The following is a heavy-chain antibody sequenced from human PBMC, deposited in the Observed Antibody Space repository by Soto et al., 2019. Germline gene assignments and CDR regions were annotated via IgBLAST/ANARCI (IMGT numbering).Heavy chain of an antibody. CDR1: GFTFSSYG. V-gene: IGHV3-33*01. CDR2: IWYDGSNK. D-gene: IGHD3-10*01. J-gene: IGHJ4*02. Sequence: PGGSLRLSCAASGFTFSSYGMHWVRQAPGKGLEWVAVIWYDGSNKYYADSVKGRFTISRDNSKNTLHLQMNSLRAEDTAVYYCARAGGYYGSGSYYGFCDYWGQGTLVTVSS. CDR3: ARAGGYYGSGSYYGFCDY.